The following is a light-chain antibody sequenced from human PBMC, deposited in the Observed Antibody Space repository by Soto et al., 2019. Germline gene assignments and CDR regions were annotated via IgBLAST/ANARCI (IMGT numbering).Light chain of an antibody. CDR1: QSIGNS. V-gene: IGKV3-11*01. CDR2: DAF. Sequence: TVLTQSPATLSLSPGERATLSCKASQSIGNSLGWFQQKPGQAPRLLIDDAFNRATGIPAGFTGSGSGSDFTLTISSLEPEDFGVYYCRQRYNWPLTFGGGTKVDIK. J-gene: IGKJ4*01. CDR3: RQRYNWPLT.